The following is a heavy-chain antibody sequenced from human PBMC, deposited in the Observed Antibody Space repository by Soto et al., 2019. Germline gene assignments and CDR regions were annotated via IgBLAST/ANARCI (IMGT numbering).Heavy chain of an antibody. J-gene: IGHJ4*02. CDR1: GGSISSGGYY. V-gene: IGHV4-31*03. CDR3: ARRYGGNSGDY. CDR2: IYYRGST. Sequence: QVQLQESGPGLVKPSQTLSLTCTVSGGSISSGGYYWSWIRQHPGKGLEWIGYIYYRGSTYYNPSLKSRVTTSVDTSKNQFAPKLSSVTAADTAVYYCARRYGGNSGDYWGQGTLVTVSS. D-gene: IGHD2-21*02.